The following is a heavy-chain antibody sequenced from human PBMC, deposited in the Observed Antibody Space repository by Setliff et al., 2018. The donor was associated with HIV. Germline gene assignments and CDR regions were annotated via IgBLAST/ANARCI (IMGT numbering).Heavy chain of an antibody. CDR1: GGSFSSFG. J-gene: IGHJ6*02. V-gene: IGHV1-69*05. CDR3: AKDDYGDYGSSYYFGMDV. Sequence: SVKVSCKASGGSFSSFGINWVRQAPGQGLEWMGRVIPMYTTVNYAQKFQGRVTITTDESTSTAYMELSGLRSEDTAVYYCAKDDYGDYGSSYYFGMDVWGQGTTVTVSS. CDR2: VIPMYTTV. D-gene: IGHD4-17*01.